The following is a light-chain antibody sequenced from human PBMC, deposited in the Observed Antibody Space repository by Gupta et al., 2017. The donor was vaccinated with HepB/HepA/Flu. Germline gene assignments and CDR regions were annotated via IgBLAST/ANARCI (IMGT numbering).Light chain of an antibody. J-gene: IGKJ5*01. CDR2: AAS. CDR1: QTISDY. CDR3: QQCDNLPIT. Sequence: SSLSASVGDRVTITCRASQTISDYVSWYAHKVGQAPKLLIYAASNLESGVPSRFSGGGSGTYFTLTISSLQPEDFATYYCQQCDNLPITFGQGTRLEI. V-gene: IGKV1-39*01.